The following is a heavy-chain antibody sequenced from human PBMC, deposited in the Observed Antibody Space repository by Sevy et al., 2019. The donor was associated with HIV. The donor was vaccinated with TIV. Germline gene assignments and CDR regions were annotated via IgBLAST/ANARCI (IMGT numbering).Heavy chain of an antibody. CDR2: ISYDGSNK. D-gene: IGHD5-18*01. CDR1: GFTFSSYG. CDR3: AKDLGQLWLRNDAFDI. Sequence: GGSLRLSCAASGFTFSSYGMHWVRQAPGKGLEWVAVISYDGSNKYYADSVKGLFTISRDNSKKTLYLQMNSLRAEDTAVYYCAKDLGQLWLRNDAFDIWGQGTMVTVSS. J-gene: IGHJ3*02. V-gene: IGHV3-30*18.